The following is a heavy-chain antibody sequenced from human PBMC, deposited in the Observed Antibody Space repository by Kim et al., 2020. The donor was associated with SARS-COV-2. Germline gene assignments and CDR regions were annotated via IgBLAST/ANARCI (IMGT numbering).Heavy chain of an antibody. V-gene: IGHV1-46*01. Sequence: ASVKVSCKASGYTFTSYYMHWVRQAPGQGLEWMGIINPSGGSTSYAQKFQGRVTMTRDTSTSTVYMELSSLRSEDTAVYYCARVAPIEYSSSWSAYWGQGTLVTVSS. CDR3: ARVAPIEYSSSWSAY. J-gene: IGHJ4*02. CDR1: GYTFTSYY. D-gene: IGHD6-6*01. CDR2: INPSGGST.